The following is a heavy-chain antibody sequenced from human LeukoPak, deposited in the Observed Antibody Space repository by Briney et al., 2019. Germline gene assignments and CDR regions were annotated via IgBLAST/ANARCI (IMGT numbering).Heavy chain of an antibody. Sequence: GGSLRPSCAASGFTFDDYAMHWVRQAPGKGLEWASGISWNSGSIGYADSVKGRFTISRDNAKNSLYLQMNSLRAEDTALYYCAKEPYYYGSGSQKTYFDYWGQGTLVTVSS. CDR2: ISWNSGSI. CDR1: GFTFDDYA. CDR3: AKEPYYYGSGSQKTYFDY. V-gene: IGHV3-9*01. J-gene: IGHJ4*02. D-gene: IGHD3-10*01.